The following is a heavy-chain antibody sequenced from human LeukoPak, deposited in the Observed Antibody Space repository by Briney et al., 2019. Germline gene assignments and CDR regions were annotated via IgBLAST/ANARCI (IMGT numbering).Heavy chain of an antibody. CDR3: ARGGYSYGGYFDY. V-gene: IGHV1-69*06. J-gene: IGHJ4*02. CDR1: GGTFSSYA. Sequence: SVKVSCKASGGTFSSYAISWVRQAPGQGLEWMGGIIPIFGTANYAQKFQGRVTITADKSTSTAYMELSSLRSEDTAVYYCARGGYSYGGYFDYWGQGTLVTVSS. D-gene: IGHD5-18*01. CDR2: IIPIFGTA.